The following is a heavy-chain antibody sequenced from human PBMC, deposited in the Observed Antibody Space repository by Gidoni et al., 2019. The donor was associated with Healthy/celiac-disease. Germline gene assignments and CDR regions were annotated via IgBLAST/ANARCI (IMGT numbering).Heavy chain of an antibody. CDR3: ARDRGNIAVAGTPDAFDI. D-gene: IGHD6-19*01. V-gene: IGHV3-53*01. J-gene: IGHJ3*02. CDR1: GFTVSSNY. Sequence: EVQLVESGGGLIQPGGSLRLSCASSGFTVSSNYMSWVRQAPGKGLEWVSVIYSGGSTYYADSVKGRFTISRDNSKNTLYLQMNSLRAEDTAVYYCARDRGNIAVAGTPDAFDIWGQGTMVTVSS. CDR2: IYSGGST.